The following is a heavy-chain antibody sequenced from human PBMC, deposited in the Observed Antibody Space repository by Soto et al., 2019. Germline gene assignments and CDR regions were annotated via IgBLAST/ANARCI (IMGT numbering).Heavy chain of an antibody. CDR2: IKQDGSEK. CDR3: VRGYSDYTDYFDY. J-gene: IGHJ4*02. CDR1: GFSFSSFW. V-gene: IGHV3-7*03. Sequence: GGSLRLSCAASGFSFSSFWMIWVRQAPGKGLEWVAIIKQDGSEKHYVDSVKGRFTVSRDNAEKSLYLQMDSLRPDETALYYCVRGYSDYTDYFDYWGQGALVTVSS. D-gene: IGHD5-12*01.